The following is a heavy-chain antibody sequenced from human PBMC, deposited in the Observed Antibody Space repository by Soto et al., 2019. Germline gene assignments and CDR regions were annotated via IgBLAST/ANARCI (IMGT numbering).Heavy chain of an antibody. Sequence: GGSLRLSCAASGFTFSSYGIHWVRQAPGKGLEWVALISYDGTDKYYADSVKGRFTISRDNSKNTLYLQMSSLGPEDTAVYYCVKERYAQLWLEADGMDVWGQGTTVTVSS. CDR3: VKERYAQLWLEADGMDV. J-gene: IGHJ6*02. V-gene: IGHV3-30*18. CDR2: ISYDGTDK. D-gene: IGHD5-18*01. CDR1: GFTFSSYG.